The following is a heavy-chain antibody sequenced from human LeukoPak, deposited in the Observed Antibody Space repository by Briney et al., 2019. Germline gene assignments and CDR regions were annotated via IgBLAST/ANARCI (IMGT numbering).Heavy chain of an antibody. CDR3: AKDPTLVLTS. CDR2: VSRSGGAT. D-gene: IGHD2/OR15-2a*01. CDR1: GFSFTSYA. Sequence: GGSLRLSCAASGFSFTSYAMSWVRQAQGKGLEWVSAVSRSGGATYYADSVKGRFTISRDNSKNTLYLQMNSLRAEDTAVYYCAKDPTLVLTSWGQGTLVTVSS. J-gene: IGHJ5*02. V-gene: IGHV3-23*01.